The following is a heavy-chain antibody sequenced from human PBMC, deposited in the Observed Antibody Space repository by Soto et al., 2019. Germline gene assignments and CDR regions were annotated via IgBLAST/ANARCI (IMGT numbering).Heavy chain of an antibody. Sequence: PGGSLRLSCAASGFTFSSYGMHWVRQAPGKGLEWVAVISYDGSNKYYADSVKGRFTISRDNSKNTLYLQMNSLRAEDTAVYYCAFAPLQYYFDYWGQGTLVTVSS. CDR1: GFTFSSYG. CDR3: AFAPLQYYFDY. CDR2: ISYDGSNK. V-gene: IGHV3-30*03. J-gene: IGHJ4*02. D-gene: IGHD4-4*01.